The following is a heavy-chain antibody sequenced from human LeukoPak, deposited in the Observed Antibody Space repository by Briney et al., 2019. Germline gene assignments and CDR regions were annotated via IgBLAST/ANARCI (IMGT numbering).Heavy chain of an antibody. CDR1: GGSISSYY. D-gene: IGHD2-2*01. CDR3: ARGQRCCRSTSCYELDY. J-gene: IGHJ4*02. CDR2: IYYSGST. Sequence: PSETLSLTCTVSGGSISSYYWTWIRQPPGKGLEWIGYIYYSGSTNYNPSLKSRVTISVDTSKNQFSLKMSSVTAADTAVYYCARGQRCCRSTSCYELDYWGQGTLVTVSS. V-gene: IGHV4-59*01.